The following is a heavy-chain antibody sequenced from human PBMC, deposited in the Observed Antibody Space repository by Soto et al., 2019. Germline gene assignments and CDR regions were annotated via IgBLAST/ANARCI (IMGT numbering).Heavy chain of an antibody. CDR1: GGSISGYY. Sequence: SETLCLTCGVHGGSISGYYWSWIRQSPGKGLEWIGETDHSGSTNYNPSLRSRVTMSVDTSKNQFSLKLSSVTAADTAVYYCARELDFYDSGTYYKSADWFGPWGQGNLVTVS. CDR2: TDHSGST. CDR3: ARELDFYDSGTYYKSADWFGP. D-gene: IGHD3-10*01. J-gene: IGHJ5*02. V-gene: IGHV4-34*01.